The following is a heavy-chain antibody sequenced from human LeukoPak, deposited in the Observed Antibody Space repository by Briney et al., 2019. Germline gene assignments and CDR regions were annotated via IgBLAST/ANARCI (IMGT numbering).Heavy chain of an antibody. Sequence: RASVKVSCKASGYTFTRYGISWVRQAPGQGLEWMGWISAYNGNTNYAQNLQGRVTMTTDTSTSTAYMELRSLTSDDTAIYYCAREYCSSTSCFDYWGQGTLVTVSS. CDR1: GYTFTRYG. V-gene: IGHV1-18*01. CDR2: ISAYNGNT. CDR3: AREYCSSTSCFDY. J-gene: IGHJ4*02. D-gene: IGHD2-2*01.